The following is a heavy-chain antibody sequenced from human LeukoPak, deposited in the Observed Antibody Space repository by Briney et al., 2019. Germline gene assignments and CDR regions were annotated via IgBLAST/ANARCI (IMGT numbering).Heavy chain of an antibody. J-gene: IGHJ4*02. CDR1: GFTFSSYS. CDR3: ARYSLRSPAFSYFDY. Sequence: HPGGSLRLSCAASGFTFSSYSMNWVRQAPGKGLEWVSSISSSSSSYIYYADSVKGRFTISRDNAKNSLYLQMNSLRAEDTAVYYCARYSLRSPAFSYFDYWGQGTLVTVSS. CDR2: ISSSSSSYI. D-gene: IGHD5-18*01. V-gene: IGHV3-21*01.